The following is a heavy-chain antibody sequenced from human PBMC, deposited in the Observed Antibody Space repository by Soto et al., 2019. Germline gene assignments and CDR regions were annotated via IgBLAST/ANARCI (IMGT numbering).Heavy chain of an antibody. V-gene: IGHV3-23*01. J-gene: IGHJ4*02. CDR2: ISGSGGST. Sequence: EVQLLESGGGLVQPGGSLRLSCAASGFTFSSYAMSWVRHAPGKGLEWVSAISGSGGSTYYADSVKGRFTISRDNSKNTLCLQMNSPTAEDTAVYYCAQAVSGDYWGQGTLVTVSS. CDR3: AQAVSGDY. CDR1: GFTFSSYA.